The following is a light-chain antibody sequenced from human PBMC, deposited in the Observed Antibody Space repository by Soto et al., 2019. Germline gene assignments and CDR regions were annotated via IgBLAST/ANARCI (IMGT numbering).Light chain of an antibody. Sequence: EVVLTQSPATLSVSPGERVTLSCRASQSVSTFLAWYQHKPGQAPRPLIYDTFKRATGVPDRFSGGGSGTDFTLTISSPEPEDFAVYYCQQRARWPMPFGQGTRLE. CDR1: QSVSTF. V-gene: IGKV3-11*01. J-gene: IGKJ5*01. CDR3: QQRARWPMP. CDR2: DTF.